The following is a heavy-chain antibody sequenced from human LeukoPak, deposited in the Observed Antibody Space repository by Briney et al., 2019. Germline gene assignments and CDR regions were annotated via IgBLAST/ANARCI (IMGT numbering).Heavy chain of an antibody. D-gene: IGHD6-13*01. V-gene: IGHV3-21*01. Sequence: GGSLRLSCAASGFTFSSYSMNWVRQAPGKGLEWVSSISSSSSYIYYADSVKGRFTISRDNAKNSLYLQMNRLRAEDTAVYYCARCAHSSSWLDYWGQGTLVTVSS. CDR2: ISSSSSYI. CDR3: ARCAHSSSWLDY. J-gene: IGHJ4*02. CDR1: GFTFSSYS.